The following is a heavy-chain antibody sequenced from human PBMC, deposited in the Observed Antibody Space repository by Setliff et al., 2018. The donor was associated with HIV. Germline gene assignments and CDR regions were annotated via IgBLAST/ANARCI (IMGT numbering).Heavy chain of an antibody. CDR1: GFTFDEYA. V-gene: IGHV3-9*01. Sequence: PGGSLRLSCVASGFTFDEYALHWVRQVPGKGLEWVSSIGWNGVSIAYADSVKGRFTISRDNAKNSLFLQMNSLGVEDTALYYCARGSCSSGYYSMFDIWGQGTVVTVSS. CDR2: IGWNGVSI. J-gene: IGHJ3*02. D-gene: IGHD3-22*01. CDR3: ARGSCSSGYYSMFDI.